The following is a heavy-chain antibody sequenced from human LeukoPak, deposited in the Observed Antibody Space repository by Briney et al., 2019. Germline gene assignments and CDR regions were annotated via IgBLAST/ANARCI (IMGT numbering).Heavy chain of an antibody. V-gene: IGHV6-1*01. CDR2: TYYRSKWYN. CDR3: ARAYDILTGYYVGYGMDV. Sequence: KPSQTLSLTCAISGESVSSNSAAWNWIRQSPSRGLEWLGRTYYRSKWYNDYAVSVKSRITINPDTSKNQFSLQLNSVTPEDTAVYYCARAYDILTGYYVGYGMDVWGKGTTVTVSS. D-gene: IGHD3-9*01. J-gene: IGHJ6*04. CDR1: GESVSSNSAA.